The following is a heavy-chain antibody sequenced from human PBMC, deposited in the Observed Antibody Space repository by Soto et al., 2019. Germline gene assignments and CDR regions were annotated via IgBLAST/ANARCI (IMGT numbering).Heavy chain of an antibody. CDR2: IYHGGTT. V-gene: IGHV4-38-2*02. J-gene: IGHJ4*03. CDR1: GYSISSGSY. Sequence: PSETLSLTCNVSGYSISSGSYWGWIRQPPGKGPEWIASIYHGGTTFYNPSLKSRIIISVDTSNNQFSLKMRSVTAADTAVYYCARDHVMVVAGSTFAYWGHGTLVTVSS. D-gene: IGHD6-19*01. CDR3: ARDHVMVVAGSTFAY.